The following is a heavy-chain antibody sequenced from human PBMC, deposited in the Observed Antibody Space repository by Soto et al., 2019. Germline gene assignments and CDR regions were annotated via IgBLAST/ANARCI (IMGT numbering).Heavy chain of an antibody. D-gene: IGHD1-26*01. V-gene: IGHV4-31*03. Sequence: SETLSLTCTVSGGSISSGGYYWSWIRQHPGKGLEWIGYIYYSGSTYYNTSLKSRVTISVDTSKNQFSLKLSSVTAADTSVFYCAKCHRGELAYNWFDPWGQGTLVTVSS. CDR3: AKCHRGELAYNWFDP. CDR2: IYYSGST. J-gene: IGHJ5*02. CDR1: GGSISSGGYY.